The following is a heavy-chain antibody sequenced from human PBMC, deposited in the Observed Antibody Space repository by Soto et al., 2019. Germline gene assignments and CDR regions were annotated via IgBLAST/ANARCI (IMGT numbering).Heavy chain of an antibody. Sequence: QVQLVESGGGVVQPGRSLRLSCVASGFTFRSYGMHWVRQAPGKGLEWVAVVSYSGNDKKFADSVKGRFTISRDNSKDTLYLQMNSLRAEETAIYYCAKDGEEAAAGYYFDYWGQGTLVTVSS. CDR3: AKDGEEAAAGYYFDY. CDR1: GFTFRSYG. D-gene: IGHD6-13*01. V-gene: IGHV3-30*18. CDR2: VSYSGNDK. J-gene: IGHJ4*02.